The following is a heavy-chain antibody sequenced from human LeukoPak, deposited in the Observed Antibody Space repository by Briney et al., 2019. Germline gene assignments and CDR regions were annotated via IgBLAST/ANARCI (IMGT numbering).Heavy chain of an antibody. CDR2: INHSGST. CDR1: GFTFSDYY. D-gene: IGHD3-10*01. Sequence: LRLSCAASGFTFSDYYMSWIRQPPGKGLEWIGEINHSGSTNYNPSLKSRVTISVDTSKNQFSLKLTSVTAADTAVYYCARKVTMVRGVTDAFDIWGQGTMVTVSS. J-gene: IGHJ3*02. V-gene: IGHV4-34*01. CDR3: ARKVTMVRGVTDAFDI.